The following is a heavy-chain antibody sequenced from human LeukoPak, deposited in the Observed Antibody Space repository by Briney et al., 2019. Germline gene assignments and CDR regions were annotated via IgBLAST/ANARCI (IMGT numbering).Heavy chain of an antibody. V-gene: IGHV3-30-3*01. Sequence: PWRSLRLSCAASGFTFSSYAMHWVRQAPGKGLEWVAVISYDGSNKYYADSVKGRFTISRDNSKNTLYLQMNSLRAEDTAVYYCARDPSIMITFGGVIGLDYWGQGTLVTVSS. CDR2: ISYDGSNK. CDR1: GFTFSSYA. D-gene: IGHD3-16*02. J-gene: IGHJ4*02. CDR3: ARDPSIMITFGGVIGLDY.